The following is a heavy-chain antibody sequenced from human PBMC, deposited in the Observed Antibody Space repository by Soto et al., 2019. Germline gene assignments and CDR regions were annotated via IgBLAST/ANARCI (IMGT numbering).Heavy chain of an antibody. V-gene: IGHV1-2*04. D-gene: IGHD3-10*01. CDR2: INPNSGGT. J-gene: IGHJ4*02. CDR1: GYTFTGYY. CDR3: ARGGSLWFETDFDY. Sequence: ASVKVSCKASGYTFTGYYMHWVRQAPGQGLEWMGWINPNSGGTNYAQKFQGWVTMTRDTSISTAYMELSRLRSDDTAVYSCARGGSLWFETDFDYWGQGTLVTVSS.